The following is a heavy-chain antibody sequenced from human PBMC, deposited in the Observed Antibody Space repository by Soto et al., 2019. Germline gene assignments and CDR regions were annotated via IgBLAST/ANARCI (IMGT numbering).Heavy chain of an antibody. V-gene: IGHV1-24*01. Sequence: GASVKVSCKVSGYTLTELSMHWVRQAPGKGLEWMGGFDPEDGETIYAQKFQGRVTMTEDTSTDTAYMELGSLRSEDTAVYYCATDRLMGYGEGYFDYWGQGTLVTVSS. CDR2: FDPEDGET. D-gene: IGHD4-17*01. J-gene: IGHJ4*02. CDR1: GYTLTELS. CDR3: ATDRLMGYGEGYFDY.